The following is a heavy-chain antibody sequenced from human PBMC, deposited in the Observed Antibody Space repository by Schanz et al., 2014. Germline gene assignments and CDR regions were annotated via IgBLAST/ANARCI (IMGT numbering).Heavy chain of an antibody. D-gene: IGHD4-4*01. CDR2: TSHDGSFT. V-gene: IGHV3-74*02. CDR1: GFTVSINY. Sequence: EVQLGESGGGLVQPGGSLRLSCAASGFTVSINYMNWIRQAPGKGLVWVSRTSHDGSFTTFADSVKGRFTISRDVAKNTLYLQMFSLRAEDMGVYYCAGGKTTGLAYWGQGTLVPVSS. CDR3: AGGKTTGLAY. J-gene: IGHJ4*02.